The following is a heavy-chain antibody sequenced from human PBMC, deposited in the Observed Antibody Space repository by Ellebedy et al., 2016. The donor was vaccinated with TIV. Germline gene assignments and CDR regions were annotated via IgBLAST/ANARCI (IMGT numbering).Heavy chain of an antibody. J-gene: IGHJ4*02. CDR3: ARDRGELLCLDY. Sequence: GGSLRLSXAASGFTFSSYGMHWVRQAPGKGLEWVAVIWYDGSNKYYADSVKGRFTISRDNSKNTLYLQMNSLRAEDTAVYYCARDRGELLCLDYWGQGTLVTVSS. V-gene: IGHV3-33*01. CDR2: IWYDGSNK. CDR1: GFTFSSYG. D-gene: IGHD1-26*01.